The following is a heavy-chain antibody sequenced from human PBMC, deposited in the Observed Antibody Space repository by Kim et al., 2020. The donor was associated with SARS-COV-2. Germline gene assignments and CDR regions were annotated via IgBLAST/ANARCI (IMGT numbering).Heavy chain of an antibody. V-gene: IGHV1-8*01. Sequence: GYAQKFRGRVTMTRDTFISTVYMELSGLRPEDTAVYYCARGRGTTVTPLDYWGQGTVVTVSS. CDR3: ARGRGTTVTPLDY. J-gene: IGHJ4*02. D-gene: IGHD4-17*01.